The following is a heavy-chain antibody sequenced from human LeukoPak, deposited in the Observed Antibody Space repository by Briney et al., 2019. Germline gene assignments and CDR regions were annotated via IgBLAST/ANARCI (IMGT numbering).Heavy chain of an antibody. CDR2: IWYDEITK. Sequence: GGSLRLSCVASGFTFSSYGIHWVRQAPGKGLEWLAFIWYDEITKNYADSVKGRFTISRDNSKNTLYVQMNSLRPDDTAVYYCAKDSSDYYFDYWGQGTLVTVSS. J-gene: IGHJ4*02. D-gene: IGHD3-22*01. CDR3: AKDSSDYYFDY. CDR1: GFTFSSYG. V-gene: IGHV3-30*02.